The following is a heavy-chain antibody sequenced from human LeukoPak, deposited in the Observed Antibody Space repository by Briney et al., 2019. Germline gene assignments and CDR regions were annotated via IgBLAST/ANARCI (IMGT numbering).Heavy chain of an antibody. J-gene: IGHJ4*02. D-gene: IGHD2-21*02. CDR3: ARPAYCGGNCYYFPDY. Sequence: GGSLRLSCAVSGLTFNNYAMSWVRQAPGKGLEWVSGISGRGASKYYADSVKGRFTISRDNSKNTLYLQMNSLRAEDTAVYYCARPAYCGGNCYYFPDYWGQGTLVTVSS. V-gene: IGHV3-23*01. CDR1: GLTFNNYA. CDR2: ISGRGASK.